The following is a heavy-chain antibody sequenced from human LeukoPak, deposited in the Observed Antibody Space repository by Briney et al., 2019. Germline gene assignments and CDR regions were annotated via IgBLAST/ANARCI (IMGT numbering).Heavy chain of an antibody. CDR3: ARQSGIRAASPNDWFDP. J-gene: IGHJ5*02. D-gene: IGHD6-13*01. Sequence: GGSLKTPCKGPGYSFTSCWIRWVRQMPGKGLEWVGIFYPVVSDTRYSPSFKGQVTISAEKSISTAYLQWSSLKSSDTAMYYCARQSGIRAASPNDWFDPWGQGSLVTVSS. CDR2: FYPVVSDT. V-gene: IGHV5-51*01. CDR1: GYSFTSCW.